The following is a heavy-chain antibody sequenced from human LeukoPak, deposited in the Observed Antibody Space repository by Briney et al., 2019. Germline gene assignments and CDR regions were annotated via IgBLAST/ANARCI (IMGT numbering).Heavy chain of an antibody. J-gene: IGHJ6*03. Sequence: ASVKVSCKASGYTFTSYDINWVRQATGQGLEWMGWMNPNSGNTGYAQKFQGRVTITRNTSISTAYMELSSLRSEDTAVYYCARGDLWSGYYTYYYYYMDVWGKGTTVTVSS. D-gene: IGHD3-3*01. CDR3: ARGDLWSGYYTYYYYYMDV. CDR1: GYTFTSYD. V-gene: IGHV1-8*03. CDR2: MNPNSGNT.